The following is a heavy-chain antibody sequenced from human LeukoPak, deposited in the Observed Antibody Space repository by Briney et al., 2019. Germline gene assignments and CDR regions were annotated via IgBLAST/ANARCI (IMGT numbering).Heavy chain of an antibody. CDR3: AKGAASVLVDWFDP. J-gene: IGHJ5*02. CDR2: ITGDYAT. Sequence: GGSLRLSCAASGFTFSNFAMMWVRQAPGKGLEWVSSITGDYATYSADPAKGRFTTSRDNSKNIVYLQMDSLRDDDTAVYSCAKGAASVLVDWFDPGGQGTLVTVSS. V-gene: IGHV3-23*01. CDR1: GFTFSNFA. D-gene: IGHD3-3*01.